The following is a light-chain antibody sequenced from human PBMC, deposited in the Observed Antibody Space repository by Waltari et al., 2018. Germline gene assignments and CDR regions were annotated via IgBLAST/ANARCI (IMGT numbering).Light chain of an antibody. J-gene: IGKJ3*01. V-gene: IGKV1-5*03. CDR3: QQYHSFSRFA. Sequence: DIQMTQSPSTLSASVGDRVKIPCRASQRITTWLAWYQQKPGRAPKLLIYKASTLQSGVPSRFSASGSGTEFTLTISSLQPDDFATYYCQQYHSFSRFAFGPGTKVHLK. CDR2: KAS. CDR1: QRITTW.